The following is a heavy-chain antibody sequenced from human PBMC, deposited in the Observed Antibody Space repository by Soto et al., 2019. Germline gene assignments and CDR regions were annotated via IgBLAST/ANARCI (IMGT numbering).Heavy chain of an antibody. V-gene: IGHV1-69*13. D-gene: IGHD2-8*02. CDR3: ARASDTTWYNWLDP. Sequence: ASVKVSCKASGGTFSSYGISWVRQAPGQGLEWMGGIIPTFGTTNYAHKFRGRVTITADESTSTAYMELSSLRSEDTAVYYCARASDTTWYNWLDPWGQGTLVTVSS. J-gene: IGHJ5*02. CDR1: GGTFSSYG. CDR2: IIPTFGTT.